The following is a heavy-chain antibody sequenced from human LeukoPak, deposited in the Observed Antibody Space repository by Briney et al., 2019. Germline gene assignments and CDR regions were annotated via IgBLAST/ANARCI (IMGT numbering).Heavy chain of an antibody. D-gene: IGHD1-26*01. CDR2: INPNSGGT. CDR1: GYTFTCYY. V-gene: IGHV1-2*02. CDR3: ARRMGEYSGSYLGY. Sequence: GASVKVSCKPSGYTFTCYYMHWVRQAPGQGLEWMGWINPNSGGTNYAQKFQGRVTMTRDTSISTAYMELSRLRSDDTAVYYCARRMGEYSGSYLGYWGQGTLVTVSS. J-gene: IGHJ4*02.